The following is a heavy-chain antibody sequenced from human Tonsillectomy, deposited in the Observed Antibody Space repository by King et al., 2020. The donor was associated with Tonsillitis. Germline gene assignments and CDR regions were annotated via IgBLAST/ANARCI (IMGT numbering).Heavy chain of an antibody. CDR1: GFTFSAYW. Sequence: VQLVESGGGLVQPGGSLRLSCAASGFTFSAYWMSWVRQAPGKGLEWVANIKQDGSEKYYVDSVKGRFTFSRDNAKNSMYLQMNSLRAEDTAVYYCARVVTLWFGVDALDLWGQGTMVTVSS. V-gene: IGHV3-7*01. J-gene: IGHJ3*01. D-gene: IGHD3-10*01. CDR3: ARVVTLWFGVDALDL. CDR2: IKQDGSEK.